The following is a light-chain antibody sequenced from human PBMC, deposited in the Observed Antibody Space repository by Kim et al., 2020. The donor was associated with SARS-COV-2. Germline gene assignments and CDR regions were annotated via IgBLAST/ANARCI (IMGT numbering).Light chain of an antibody. CDR1: SSDGGARDY. CDR2: DVN. Sequence: SHGQSITISCTGTSSDGGARDYVSWYQHHPGKAPKIIIYDVNKRPSGVSNRFSGSKSGNTASLTISGLQAEDEADYYCMSYTNSVLFGGGTQLT. CDR3: MSYTNSVL. J-gene: IGLJ2*01. V-gene: IGLV2-14*03.